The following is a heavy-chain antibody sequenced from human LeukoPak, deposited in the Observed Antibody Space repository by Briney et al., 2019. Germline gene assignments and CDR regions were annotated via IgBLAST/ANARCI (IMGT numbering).Heavy chain of an antibody. CDR1: GGSFSGYY. Sequence: SETLSLTCAVYGGSFSGYYWSWIRQPPGKGLEWIGEINHSGSTNYNPSLKSRVTISVDTSKNQFSLKLSSVTAADTAVYYCARVSRWSGDYWGQGTLVTVSS. CDR3: ARVSRWSGDY. J-gene: IGHJ4*02. D-gene: IGHD2-15*01. V-gene: IGHV4-34*01. CDR2: INHSGST.